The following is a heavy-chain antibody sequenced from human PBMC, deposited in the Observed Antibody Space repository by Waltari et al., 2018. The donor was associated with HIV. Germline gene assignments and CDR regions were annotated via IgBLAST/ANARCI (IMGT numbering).Heavy chain of an antibody. D-gene: IGHD3-22*01. Sequence: EVQLVESGGGLVKPGGSLRLSCAASGFTFSDYTMNWVRQAPGKGLEWGSSISSGSDYIYYAESMKGRFIISRDNAKNSLYLQMNRLRAEDTAVYYCARVVGGGYYDSSAWGQGTLVTVSS. CDR3: ARVVGGGYYDSSA. CDR1: GFTFSDYT. J-gene: IGHJ5*02. CDR2: ISSGSDYI. V-gene: IGHV3-21*01.